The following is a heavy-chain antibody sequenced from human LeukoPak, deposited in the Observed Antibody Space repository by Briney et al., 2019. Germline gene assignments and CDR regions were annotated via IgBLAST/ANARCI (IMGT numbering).Heavy chain of an antibody. V-gene: IGHV3-72*01. Sequence: GGSLRLSRAASGFTFSDRYMDWVRQAPGKGLEWVGRTSSKGNGYTTYYAASVKGRFTISRDDSKNSLYLQMNSLNTEDTAVYYCAKDSGSGGYFEYWGQGTLGSVSS. D-gene: IGHD1-26*01. CDR1: GFTFSDRY. CDR3: AKDSGSGGYFEY. J-gene: IGHJ4*02. CDR2: TSSKGNGYTT.